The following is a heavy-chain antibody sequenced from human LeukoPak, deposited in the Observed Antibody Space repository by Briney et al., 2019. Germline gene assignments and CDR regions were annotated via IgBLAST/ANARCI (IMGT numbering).Heavy chain of an antibody. D-gene: IGHD5-18*01. V-gene: IGHV3-23*01. J-gene: IGHJ4*02. Sequence: SGGSLRLSCAASGFTFSSYAMSWVRQAPGKGLEWVSAISGSGGCTYYADSVKGRFTISRDNSKNTLYLQMNSLRAEDTAVYYCAKSGVDTAMVFGRITMIWYFDYWGQGTLVTVSS. CDR3: AKSGVDTAMVFGRITMIWYFDY. CDR2: ISGSGGCT. CDR1: GFTFSSYA.